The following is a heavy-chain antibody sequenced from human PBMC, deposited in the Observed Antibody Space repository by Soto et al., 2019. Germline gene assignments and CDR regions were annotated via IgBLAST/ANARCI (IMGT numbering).Heavy chain of an antibody. J-gene: IGHJ5*02. CDR2: ISWNSGSI. V-gene: IGHV3-9*01. D-gene: IGHD1-7*01. Sequence: EVQLVESGGGLVQHGRSLRLSCAASGFTFDDYAMHWVRQAPGKGLEWVSGISWNSGSIGYADSVKGRFTISRDNAKNSLYHQMNSLRAEYTALYYCAKLGLELRCAGWFDPWGQGTLVTVSS. CDR1: GFTFDDYA. CDR3: AKLGLELRCAGWFDP.